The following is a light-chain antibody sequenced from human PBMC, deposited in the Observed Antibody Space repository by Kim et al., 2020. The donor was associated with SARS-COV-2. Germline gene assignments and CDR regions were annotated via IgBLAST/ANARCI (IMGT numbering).Light chain of an antibody. J-gene: IGKJ2*01. CDR2: GAS. V-gene: IGKV3-15*01. Sequence: EIVMTQSPATLSVSPGERATLSCRASQSVSSNLAWYQQKPGQAPRLLIYGASTRATGIPARFSGSGSGTEFTLTISSLQSEDFAVYYCQQYNKGPYTFGQGTKLEI. CDR3: QQYNKGPYT. CDR1: QSVSSN.